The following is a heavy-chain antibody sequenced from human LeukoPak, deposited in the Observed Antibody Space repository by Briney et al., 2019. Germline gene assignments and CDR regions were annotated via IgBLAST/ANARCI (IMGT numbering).Heavy chain of an antibody. D-gene: IGHD7-27*01. V-gene: IGHV1-18*04. J-gene: IGHJ6*03. CDR3: ARAGDYYYYYMDV. CDR1: GYTFTTYW. Sequence: GESLKISCKGSGYTFTTYWIGWVRQMPGKGLEWVGWISAYNGNTNYAQKLQGGVTMTTDTSTSTAYMELRSLRSDDTAVYYCARAGDYYYYYMDVWGKGSTVTVSS. CDR2: ISAYNGNT.